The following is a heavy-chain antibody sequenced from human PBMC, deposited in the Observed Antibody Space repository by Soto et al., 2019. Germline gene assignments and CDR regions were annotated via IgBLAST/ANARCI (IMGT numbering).Heavy chain of an antibody. J-gene: IGHJ4*02. D-gene: IGHD4-4*01. CDR2: IIPILGIA. CDR1: GGTFSSYT. V-gene: IGHV1-69*02. CDR3: ARAQAGRRQHSRY. Sequence: QVQLVQSGAEVKKPGSSVKVSCKASGGTFSSYTISWVRQAPGQGLEWMGRIIPILGIANYAHKFQGRVTITAYKPTNTAERELGTLRVADTAVYYCARAQAGRRQHSRYWGQGTLVTNSS.